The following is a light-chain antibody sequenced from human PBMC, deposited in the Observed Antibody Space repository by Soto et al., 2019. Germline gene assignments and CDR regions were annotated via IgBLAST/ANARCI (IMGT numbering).Light chain of an antibody. Sequence: DIQMTQAPSTLSGSVGDRVTITCRASQTISSWLAWYQQKPGKAPKLLIYKESTLKSGVPSRFSGRGPANEFTLTTSSLQPDDFATSSCPYHTSYLEAFSQVTKV. CDR3: PYHTSYLEA. V-gene: IGKV1-5*03. CDR2: KES. J-gene: IGKJ1*01. CDR1: QTISSW.